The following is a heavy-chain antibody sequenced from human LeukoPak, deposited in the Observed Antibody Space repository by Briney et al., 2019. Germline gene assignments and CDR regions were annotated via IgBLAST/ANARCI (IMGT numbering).Heavy chain of an antibody. Sequence: PSETLSLTCTVSGGSISSYYWSWIRQPAGKGLEWIGQIYTSGSTNYNPSLKSRVTMSVDTSKNQFSLKLSSVTAADTAVYYCARDPGDYDSLTYYYYGMDVWGQGTTVTVSS. CDR1: GGSISSYY. D-gene: IGHD3-3*01. CDR3: ARDPGDYDSLTYYYYGMDV. CDR2: IYTSGST. J-gene: IGHJ6*02. V-gene: IGHV4-4*07.